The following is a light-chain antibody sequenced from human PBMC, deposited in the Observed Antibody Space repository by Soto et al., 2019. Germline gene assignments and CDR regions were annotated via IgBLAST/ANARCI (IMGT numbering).Light chain of an antibody. J-gene: IGKJ5*01. CDR2: GAS. V-gene: IGKV3-15*01. CDR1: DVVGSN. Sequence: EIVMTQSPATLSLSPGERATLSCRASDVVGSNLAWYQQKPGQAPRLLIYGASTRATGIPGRFSGSGFGTEFTLTISGLQPEDFAVYYCQQYNDWPPITFGQGTRLEIK. CDR3: QQYNDWPPIT.